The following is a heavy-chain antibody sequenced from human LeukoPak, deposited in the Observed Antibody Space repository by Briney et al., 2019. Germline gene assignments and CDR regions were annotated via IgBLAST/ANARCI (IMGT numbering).Heavy chain of an antibody. CDR3: ARRDRIAAARRGAFDI. D-gene: IGHD6-13*01. Sequence: NPSETLSLTCTVSGGSISSYYWSWIRQPPGKGLEWIGEINHSGSTNYNPSLKSRVTISVDTSKNQFSLKLSSVTAADTAVYYCARRDRIAAARRGAFDIWGQGTMVTVSS. J-gene: IGHJ3*02. V-gene: IGHV4-34*01. CDR1: GGSISSYY. CDR2: INHSGST.